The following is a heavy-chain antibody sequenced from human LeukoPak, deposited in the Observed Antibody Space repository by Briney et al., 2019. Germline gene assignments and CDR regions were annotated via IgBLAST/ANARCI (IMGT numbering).Heavy chain of an antibody. J-gene: IGHJ4*02. CDR1: GGSISSYY. Sequence: PSETLSLTCTVSGGSISSYYWSWIRQPAGKGLEWVGEINHSGSTNYNPSLKSRVTISVDTSKNQFSLKLSSVTAADTAVYYCGRTPPLYYYGAGSGFDYWVRGTLATV. CDR3: GRTPPLYYYGAGSGFDY. CDR2: INHSGST. V-gene: IGHV4-34*01. D-gene: IGHD3-10*01.